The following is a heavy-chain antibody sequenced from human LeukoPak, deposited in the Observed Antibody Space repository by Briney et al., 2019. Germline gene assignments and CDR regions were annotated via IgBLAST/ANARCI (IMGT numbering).Heavy chain of an antibody. J-gene: IGHJ4*02. CDR2: VNLQGST. CDR1: GGSITNTNY. Sequence: SETLSLTCGVSGGSITNTNYWAWVRQPPGKGLEWIGEVNLQGSTNYNPSLMGRVAISVDTSENHISLQLTSVTAADTAVYYCARECGPYRPLDYSGQGTLVTVSS. V-gene: IGHV4-4*02. CDR3: ARECGPYRPLDY.